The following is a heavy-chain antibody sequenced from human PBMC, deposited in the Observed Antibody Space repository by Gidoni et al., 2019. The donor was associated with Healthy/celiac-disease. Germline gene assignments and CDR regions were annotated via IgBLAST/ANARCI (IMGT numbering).Heavy chain of an antibody. Sequence: QVQLQESGPGLVKPSQTLSFTCTVSGGSISSGSYYWSGIRQPAGKGLEWIGRIYTRGSTNYNPSLKSRVTISVDTSKTQFSLKLSSVTAADTAVYYCARLRYFDLLPDYCGQGTLVTVSS. V-gene: IGHV4-61*02. CDR2: IYTRGST. J-gene: IGHJ4*02. CDR1: GGSISSGSYY. D-gene: IGHD3-9*01. CDR3: ARLRYFDLLPDY.